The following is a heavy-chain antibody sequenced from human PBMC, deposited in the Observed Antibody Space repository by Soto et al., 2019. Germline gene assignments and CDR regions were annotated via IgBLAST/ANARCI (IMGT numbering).Heavy chain of an antibody. D-gene: IGHD3-22*01. CDR2: ISYDGSNK. CDR1: GFTFSSYA. Sequence: GGSLRLSCAASGFTFSSYAMHWVRQAPGKGLEWVAVISYDGSNKYYADSVKGRFTISRDNSKNTLYLQMNSLRAEDTAVYYCARDPSPYYDSSGYCFDYWGQGTLVTVSS. CDR3: ARDPSPYYDSSGYCFDY. J-gene: IGHJ4*02. V-gene: IGHV3-30-3*01.